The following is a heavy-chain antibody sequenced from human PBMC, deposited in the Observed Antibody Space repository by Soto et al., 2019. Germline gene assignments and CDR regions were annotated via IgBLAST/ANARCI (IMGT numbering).Heavy chain of an antibody. CDR2: IVVGTGHT. J-gene: IGHJ4*02. V-gene: IGHV1-58*01. CDR3: TASQEGGEYGANSAFDY. CDR1: GFSVTSAS. D-gene: IGHD4-17*01. Sequence: SVKVSCKASGFSVTSASVQWVRQARGQRLEWIGWIVVGTGHTNYAQKFQETVIISTVMSTNEAYMEVNSLRFDDPAVYYCTASQEGGEYGANSAFDYWGQGTLVTVSS.